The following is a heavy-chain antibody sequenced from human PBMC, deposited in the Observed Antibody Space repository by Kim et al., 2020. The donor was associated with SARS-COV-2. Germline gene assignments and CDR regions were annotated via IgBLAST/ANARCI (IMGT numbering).Heavy chain of an antibody. Sequence: SETLSLTCTVSGGSISSSSYYWGWIRQPPGKGLEWIGSIYYSGSTYYNPSLKSRVTISVDTSKNQFSLKLSSVTAADTAVYYCARHAPPSAEIIAAANYWFDPWGQGTLVTVSS. D-gene: IGHD6-13*01. V-gene: IGHV4-39*01. J-gene: IGHJ5*02. CDR3: ARHAPPSAEIIAAANYWFDP. CDR2: IYYSGST. CDR1: GGSISSSSYY.